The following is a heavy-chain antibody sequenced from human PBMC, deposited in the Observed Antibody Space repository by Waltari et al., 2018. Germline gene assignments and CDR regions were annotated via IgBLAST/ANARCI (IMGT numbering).Heavy chain of an antibody. D-gene: IGHD1-26*01. V-gene: IGHV1-58*01. CDR1: GFTFTSSA. CDR3: AAPSGSYYTAYYYYMDV. Sequence: QMQLVQSGPEVKKPGTSVKVSCKASGFTFTSSAVQWVRQARGQRLEWIGWIVVGSGNTNYAQKFQERVTITRDMSTSTAYMELSSLRSEDTAVYYCAAPSGSYYTAYYYYMDVWGKGTTVTVSS. J-gene: IGHJ6*03. CDR2: IVVGSGNT.